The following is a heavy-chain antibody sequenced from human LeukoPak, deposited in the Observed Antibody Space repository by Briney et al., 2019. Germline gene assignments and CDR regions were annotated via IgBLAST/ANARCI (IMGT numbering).Heavy chain of an antibody. D-gene: IGHD3-22*01. CDR2: ISSSSSYI. Sequence: GSLRLSCAASGFTFSSYSMNWVRQAPGKGLEWVSSISSSSSYIYYADSVKGRFTISRDNAKNSLYLQMNSLRAEDTAVYYCARDPGFDYDSSGYFDYWGQGTLVTVSS. J-gene: IGHJ4*02. CDR3: ARDPGFDYDSSGYFDY. V-gene: IGHV3-21*01. CDR1: GFTFSSYS.